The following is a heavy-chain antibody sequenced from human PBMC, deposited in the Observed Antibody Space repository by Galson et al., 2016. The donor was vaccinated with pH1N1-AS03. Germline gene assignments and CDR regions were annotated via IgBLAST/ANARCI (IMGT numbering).Heavy chain of an antibody. J-gene: IGHJ5*02. D-gene: IGHD2-15*01. Sequence: SVKVSCKASGYTFTTYDINWVRKAPGQGLEWMGWMNPDSGNTGYAPSFPGRVTITRDTSISTAYVALSSLRSEDTAVYYCARGVLDCSGPAYSGTLRFDPWGQGTLVTVSS. CDR3: ARGVLDCSGPAYSGTLRFDP. CDR2: MNPDSGNT. CDR1: GYTFTTYD. V-gene: IGHV1-8*03.